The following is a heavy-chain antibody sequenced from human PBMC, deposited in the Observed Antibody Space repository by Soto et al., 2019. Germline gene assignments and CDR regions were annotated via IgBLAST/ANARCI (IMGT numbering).Heavy chain of an antibody. J-gene: IGHJ5*02. Sequence: SETLSLTCAVYGGSFSGYYWSWIRQPPGKGLEWIGEINHSGSTNYNPSLKSRVTISVDTSKNQFSLKLSSVTAADTAVYYCARVKSPRFRTKREGFGFDPWGQGTLVTVSS. D-gene: IGHD2-21*01. CDR1: GGSFSGYY. CDR2: INHSGST. V-gene: IGHV4-34*01. CDR3: ARVKSPRFRTKREGFGFDP.